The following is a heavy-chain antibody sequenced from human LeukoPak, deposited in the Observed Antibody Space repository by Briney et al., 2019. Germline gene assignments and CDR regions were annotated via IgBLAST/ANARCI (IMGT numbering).Heavy chain of an antibody. CDR2: IKQDGSEK. J-gene: IGHJ5*02. CDR3: ARSYISPNWFDP. D-gene: IGHD3-16*01. Sequence: GGSLRLSCAASGFIFSSYWMSRVRQAPGKGLEWVANIKQDGSEKYYVDSVKGRFTISRDNAKNSLYLQMNSLRAEDTAIYYCARSYISPNWFDPWGQGTLVTVSS. CDR1: GFIFSSYW. V-gene: IGHV3-7*01.